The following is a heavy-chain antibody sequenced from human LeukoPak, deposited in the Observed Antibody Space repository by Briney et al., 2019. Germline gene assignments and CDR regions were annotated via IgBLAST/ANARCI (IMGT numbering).Heavy chain of an antibody. J-gene: IGHJ6*02. D-gene: IGHD2-2*02. CDR2: ISSSDNTI. CDR3: ARDGTRYCSSTSCYSGYYYYGMDV. Sequence: GSLRLSCAASGFTFSSYAMHWVRQAPGKGLEWVSYISSSDNTIYYADSVKGRFTISRDNAKNSLYLQMNSLRVEDTAVYYCARDGTRYCSSTSCYSGYYYYGMDVWGQGTTVTVSS. CDR1: GFTFSSYA. V-gene: IGHV3-48*04.